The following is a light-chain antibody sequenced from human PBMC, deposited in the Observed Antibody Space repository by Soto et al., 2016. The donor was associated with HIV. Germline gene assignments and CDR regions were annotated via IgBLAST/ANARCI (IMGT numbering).Light chain of an antibody. CDR3: QVWDSKSDHVV. CDR1: NIGSKS. CDR2: DNS. Sequence: SYELTQAPSMSVAPGKTARITCGGNNIGSKSVHWYQQKPGQAPVLVVYDNSDRPSGIPERIFGSNSGNTATLTISRVEAGDGADYYCQVWDSKSDHVVFGGGTKLTVL. V-gene: IGLV3-21*03. J-gene: IGLJ2*01.